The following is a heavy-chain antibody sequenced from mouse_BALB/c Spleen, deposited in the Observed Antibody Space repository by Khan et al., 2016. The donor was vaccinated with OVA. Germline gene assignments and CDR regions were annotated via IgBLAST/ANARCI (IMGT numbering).Heavy chain of an antibody. J-gene: IGHJ4*01. CDR1: GFSLTNYG. CDR2: IWSDGST. Sequence: QVQLKESGPALVAPSQGLSISCTISGFSLTNYGVHWVRQPPGKGLEWLVVIWSDGSTTYNSALKSRLSISKDNSKSQVFLKMNSLQTDDTAMYYCARQPYYHYYIMDYWGQGTSVTVSS. V-gene: IGHV2-6-1*01. CDR3: ARQPYYHYYIMDY. D-gene: IGHD2-10*01.